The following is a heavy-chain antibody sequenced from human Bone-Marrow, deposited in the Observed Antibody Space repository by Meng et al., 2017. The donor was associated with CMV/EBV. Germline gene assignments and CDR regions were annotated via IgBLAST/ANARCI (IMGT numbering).Heavy chain of an antibody. CDR1: GRTIRSYC. CDR3: AREATYNWFDP. V-gene: IGHV4-4*07. J-gene: IGHJ5*02. CDR2: VYSSTIP. Sequence: LTCTVSGRTIRSYCWSWIRQPPGEGLQWIGRVYSSTIPDYNPSLRSRVTMSVDTSKNQFSLKLTSVTAADTAVYFCAREATYNWFDPWGQGTLVTVSS.